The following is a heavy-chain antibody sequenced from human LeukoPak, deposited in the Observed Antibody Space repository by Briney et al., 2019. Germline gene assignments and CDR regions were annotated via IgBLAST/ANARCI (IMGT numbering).Heavy chain of an antibody. Sequence: GASVKVSCKASGGTFSSYAISRVRQAPGQGLEWMGRIIPILGIANYAQKFQGRVTITADKSTSTAYMELSSLRSEDTAVYYCAREHCSGGSCLDYWGQGNLVTVSS. D-gene: IGHD2-15*01. J-gene: IGHJ4*02. CDR1: GGTFSSYA. CDR2: IIPILGIA. V-gene: IGHV1-69*04. CDR3: AREHCSGGSCLDY.